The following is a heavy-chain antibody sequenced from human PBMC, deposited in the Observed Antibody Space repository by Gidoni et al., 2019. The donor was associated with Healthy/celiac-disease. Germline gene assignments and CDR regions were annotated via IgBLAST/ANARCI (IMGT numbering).Heavy chain of an antibody. J-gene: IGHJ4*02. CDR3: AKGTGEGWELPVGLYYFDY. CDR1: GFTFSSYA. V-gene: IGHV3-23*01. Sequence: EVQLLESGGGLVQPGGSLRLSCAASGFTFSSYAMSGVRQAPGKGLEWVSAISGSGGSTYYADSVKGRFTISRDNSKNTLYLQMNSLRAEDTAVYYCAKGTGEGWELPVGLYYFDYWGQGTLVTVSS. CDR2: ISGSGGST. D-gene: IGHD1-26*01.